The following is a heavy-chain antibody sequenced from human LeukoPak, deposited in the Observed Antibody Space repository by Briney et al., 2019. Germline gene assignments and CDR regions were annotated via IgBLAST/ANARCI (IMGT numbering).Heavy chain of an antibody. D-gene: IGHD3-22*01. CDR3: ARDRGPYDSSGYYPYDAFDI. J-gene: IGHJ3*02. CDR1: GFTFDDYG. V-gene: IGHV3-20*04. Sequence: GGSLRLSCAVSGFTFDDYGMTWVRQAPGKGLEWVSSINWNGGSTGYADSVKGRFTISRDNAKNSLFLQMNSLRAEDTALYYCARDRGPYDSSGYYPYDAFDIWGQGTMVTVSS. CDR2: INWNGGST.